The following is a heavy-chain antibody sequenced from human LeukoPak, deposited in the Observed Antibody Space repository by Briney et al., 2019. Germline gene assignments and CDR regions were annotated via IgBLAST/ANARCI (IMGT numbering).Heavy chain of an antibody. V-gene: IGHV4-39*07. CDR3: AVTWNADRTFAP. CDR2: IFYSGST. Sequence: PSETLSLTCTVSGGSISTSNYYWGWIRQPPGKGLEWIGNIFYSGSTYYSPSLRSRVTISLDTSRNQFSLNLTSVTAADTAVYYCAVTWNADRTFAPWGQGILVTVS. CDR1: GGSISTSNYY. D-gene: IGHD1-1*01. J-gene: IGHJ5*02.